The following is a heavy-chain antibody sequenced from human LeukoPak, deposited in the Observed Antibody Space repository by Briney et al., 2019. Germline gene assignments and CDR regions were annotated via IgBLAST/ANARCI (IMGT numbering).Heavy chain of an antibody. CDR3: ARTDYYYDSSGYYPYYFDY. Sequence: SETLSLTCTVSGDSISSGYYWGWIRQPPGKGLEWIGSIYHSGSTYYNPSLKSRVTISVDTSKNQFSLKLSSVTAADTAVYYCARTDYYYDSSGYYPYYFDYWGQGTLVTVSS. V-gene: IGHV4-38-2*02. CDR2: IYHSGST. J-gene: IGHJ4*02. D-gene: IGHD3-22*01. CDR1: GDSISSGYY.